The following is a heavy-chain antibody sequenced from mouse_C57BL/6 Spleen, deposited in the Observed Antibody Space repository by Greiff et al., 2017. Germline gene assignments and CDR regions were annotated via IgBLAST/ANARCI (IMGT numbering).Heavy chain of an antibody. V-gene: IGHV5-6*01. J-gene: IGHJ2*01. Sequence: EVQRVESGGDLVKPGGSLKLSCAASGFTFSSYGMSWVRQTPDKRLEWVATISSGGSYTYYPDSVKGRFTISRDNAKNTLYLQMSSPKSEDTAEYYRARPQMTYFDNWGQGTTLTVAS. CDR2: ISSGGSYT. CDR1: GFTFSSYG. CDR3: ARPQMTYFDN.